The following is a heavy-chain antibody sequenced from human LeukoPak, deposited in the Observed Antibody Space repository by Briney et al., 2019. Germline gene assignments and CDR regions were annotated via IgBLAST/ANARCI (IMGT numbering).Heavy chain of an antibody. Sequence: PGGSLRLSCAASGLTFSSYWMHWFRQAPEKGLVWVSRINSDGSSTTYADSVKGRFTISRDNAKNTLYLQMNSLRAEDTAVYYCARADADFDYWGQGTLVTVSS. CDR2: INSDGSST. CDR3: ARADADFDY. D-gene: IGHD5-24*01. V-gene: IGHV3-74*01. J-gene: IGHJ4*02. CDR1: GLTFSSYW.